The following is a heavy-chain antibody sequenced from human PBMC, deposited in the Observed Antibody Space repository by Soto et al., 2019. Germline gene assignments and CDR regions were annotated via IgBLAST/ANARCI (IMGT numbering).Heavy chain of an antibody. Sequence: SEILSLTCTLSRGSISIGGYYWSWFRQHPGKGLEWIGYIYYSGSTYYNTSLKSRVTISVDTSKNQFSLKLSSVTAAETAVYYCARNIAAGPGYWFDYCGRKTLVTVSS. J-gene: IGHJ4*02. CDR3: ARNIAAGPGYWFDY. V-gene: IGHV4-31*03. CDR2: IYYSGST. D-gene: IGHD6-6*01. CDR1: RGSISIGGYY.